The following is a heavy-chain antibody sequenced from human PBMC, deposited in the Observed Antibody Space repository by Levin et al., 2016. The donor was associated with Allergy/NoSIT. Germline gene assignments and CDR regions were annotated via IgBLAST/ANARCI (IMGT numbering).Heavy chain of an antibody. CDR1: GGSISSGTYY. CDR2: MYYSGST. Sequence: SETLSLTCTVSGGSISSGTYYWGWIRQPPGKGLEWIASMYYSGSTYYNPSLKSRVTISVDTSKNQISLKLSSVTAADTALYYCARHDETYRYKYFDYWGQGTLVTVSS. D-gene: IGHD3-16*02. J-gene: IGHJ4*02. CDR3: ARHDETYRYKYFDY. V-gene: IGHV4-39*01.